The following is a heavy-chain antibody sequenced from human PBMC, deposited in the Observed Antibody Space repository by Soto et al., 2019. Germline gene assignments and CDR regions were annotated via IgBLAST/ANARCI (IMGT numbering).Heavy chain of an antibody. V-gene: IGHV1-24*01. Sequence: ASVKVSCKGSRYTLTELSMHWVRQAPGKGLEWMGGFYPEDGETIYAQKFQGSVTMTEDTSTDTAYMDLSSLRSEDTAVYYCETDEWGYCSGGGVYPTDNVKFDTWGQGTLVTVSS. CDR3: ETDEWGYCSGGGVYPTDNVKFDT. CDR1: RYTLTELS. J-gene: IGHJ5*02. D-gene: IGHD2-15*01. CDR2: FYPEDGET.